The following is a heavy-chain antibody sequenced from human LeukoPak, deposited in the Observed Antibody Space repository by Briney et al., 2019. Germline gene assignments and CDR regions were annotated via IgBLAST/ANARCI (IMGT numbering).Heavy chain of an antibody. CDR2: ITGTISSI. V-gene: IGHV3-48*01. CDR3: ARTGLGLYSFDY. Sequence: GGSLRLSCAASGFTFSSYSMNWVRQAPGKGLEWVSYITGTISSIHYADSAKGRFTISRDNAKNSVYLQMNGLRLEDTAVYYCARTGLGLYSFDYWGQGIQVTISS. D-gene: IGHD3/OR15-3a*01. J-gene: IGHJ4*02. CDR1: GFTFSSYS.